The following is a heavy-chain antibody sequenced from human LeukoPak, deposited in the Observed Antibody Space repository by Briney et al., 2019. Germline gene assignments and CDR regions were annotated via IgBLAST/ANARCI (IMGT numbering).Heavy chain of an antibody. Sequence: SETLSLTCTVSGGSISSYYWNWIRQPPGKGLEWIGYIYYSGSTNYNPSLKSRVTISVDTSKNQFSLKLSSVTAADTAVYYCARERYNWNDFSYYYMDVWGKGTTVTVSS. CDR1: GGSISSYY. CDR2: IYYSGST. J-gene: IGHJ6*03. D-gene: IGHD1-1*01. CDR3: ARERYNWNDFSYYYMDV. V-gene: IGHV4-59*12.